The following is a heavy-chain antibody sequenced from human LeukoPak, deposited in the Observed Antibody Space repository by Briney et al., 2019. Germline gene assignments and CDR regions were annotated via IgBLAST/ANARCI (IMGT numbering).Heavy chain of an antibody. V-gene: IGHV1-2*02. Sequence: ASVKVSCRASGYTFTGYYVHWVRQAPGQGLEWMGWINGNSGGTNYAQKFQGRVTMTRDTSISTADMELSRLRSDDTAVYYCARALGGLLWFGELSNDAFDIWGQGTMVTVSS. D-gene: IGHD3-10*01. CDR1: GYTFTGYY. CDR2: INGNSGGT. CDR3: ARALGGLLWFGELSNDAFDI. J-gene: IGHJ3*02.